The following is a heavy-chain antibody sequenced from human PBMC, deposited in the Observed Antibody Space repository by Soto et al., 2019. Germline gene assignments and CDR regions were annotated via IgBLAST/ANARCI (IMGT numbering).Heavy chain of an antibody. CDR2: ISWNSGSI. CDR1: GFTFDDYA. D-gene: IGHD4-17*01. Sequence: HPGGSLRLSCAASGFTFDDYAMHWVRQAPGKGLEWVSGISWNSGSIGYADSVKGRFTISRDNAKNSLYLQMNSLRAEDTALYYCAKDRTVTTHYYYYGMDVWGQGTTVTVSS. V-gene: IGHV3-9*01. CDR3: AKDRTVTTHYYYYGMDV. J-gene: IGHJ6*02.